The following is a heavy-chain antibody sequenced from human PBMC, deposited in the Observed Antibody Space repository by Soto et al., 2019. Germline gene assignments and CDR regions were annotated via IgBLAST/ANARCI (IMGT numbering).Heavy chain of an antibody. CDR3: TSRIRTTNDY. V-gene: IGHV3-15*07. D-gene: IGHD1-1*01. CDR2: VKTKAEGETT. CDR1: GFSFTNAW. Sequence: EVQLVESGGGLVKPGESLRLSCAASGFSFTNAWMNWVRQAPGKGPEWVGRVKTKAEGETTDYGAPAKGRFTISRDDSIHTVYLQMNSLKIEDTAVYYCTSRIRTTNDYWGQGTLVTVSS. J-gene: IGHJ4*02.